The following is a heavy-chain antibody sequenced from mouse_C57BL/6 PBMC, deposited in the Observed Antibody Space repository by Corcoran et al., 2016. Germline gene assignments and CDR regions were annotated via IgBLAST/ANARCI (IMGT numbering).Heavy chain of an antibody. CDR3: ASHSNWDYSAMDY. Sequence: EVQLQQSGTELVKPGASVKISCKASGYTFTDYYMNWVKQSHGKSLEWIGDINPNNGGTSYNQKFKGKATLTVDKSSSTAYMELRSLTSEDSAVYYCASHSNWDYSAMDYWGQGTSVTVSS. J-gene: IGHJ4*01. D-gene: IGHD4-1*01. CDR1: GYTFTDYY. CDR2: INPNNGGT. V-gene: IGHV1-26*01.